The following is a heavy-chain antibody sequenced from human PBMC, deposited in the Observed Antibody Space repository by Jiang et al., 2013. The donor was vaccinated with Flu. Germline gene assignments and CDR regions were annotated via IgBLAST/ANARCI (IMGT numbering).Heavy chain of an antibody. D-gene: IGHD3-10*01. J-gene: IGHJ4*02. V-gene: IGHV2-5*01. Sequence: RYSPSLKSRLTITKDTSKNQVVLTMTNMDPVDTATYYCAHRLLVQGGMGYWGQGTLVTVSS. CDR3: AHRLLVQGGMGY.